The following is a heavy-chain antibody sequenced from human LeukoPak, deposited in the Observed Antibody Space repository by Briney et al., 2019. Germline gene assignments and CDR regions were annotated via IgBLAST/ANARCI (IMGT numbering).Heavy chain of an antibody. D-gene: IGHD1-1*01. CDR2: MNPNSGNT. Sequence: GASVKVFCNASGYTFTSYDINWVRQATGQGLEWMGWMNPNSGNTGYAQKFQGRVTMTRNTSISTAYMELSSLRSEDTAVYYCARGLGNDGIFDYWGQGTLVTVSS. J-gene: IGHJ4*02. CDR3: ARGLGNDGIFDY. CDR1: GYTFTSYD. V-gene: IGHV1-8*01.